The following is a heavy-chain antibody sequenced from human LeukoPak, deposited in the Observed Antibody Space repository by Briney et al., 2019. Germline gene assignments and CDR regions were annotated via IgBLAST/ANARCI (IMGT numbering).Heavy chain of an antibody. J-gene: IGHJ6*02. CDR3: ALSTAPLGYYYYGMDV. CDR1: GGTFSSYA. D-gene: IGHD3-16*01. Sequence: GASVKVSCKASGGTFSSYAIRWVRQAPGQGLEWMGRIIPILGIANYAQKFQGRVTITADKSTSTAYMELSSLRSEDTAVYYCALSTAPLGYYYYGMDVWGQGTTVTVSS. CDR2: IIPILGIA. V-gene: IGHV1-69*04.